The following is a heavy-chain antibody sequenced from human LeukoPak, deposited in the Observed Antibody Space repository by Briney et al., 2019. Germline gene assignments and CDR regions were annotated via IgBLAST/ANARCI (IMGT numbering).Heavy chain of an antibody. V-gene: IGHV4-39*01. CDR3: ALYYYDSSGYYQTDY. CDR1: GGSISSSSYY. CDR2: IYYSGST. Sequence: SETLSLTCTVSGGSISSSSYYWGWIRQPPGKGLEWIGSIYYSGSTYYNPSLKSRVTISVDTSKNQFSLKLSSVTAADTAVYYCALYYYDSSGYYQTDYWGQGTLVTVSS. D-gene: IGHD3-22*01. J-gene: IGHJ4*02.